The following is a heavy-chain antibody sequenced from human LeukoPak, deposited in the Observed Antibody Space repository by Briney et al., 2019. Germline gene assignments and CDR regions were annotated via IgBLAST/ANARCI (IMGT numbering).Heavy chain of an antibody. CDR3: ATVPSYGGNGPDGYYFDY. V-gene: IGHV1-24*01. CDR2: FDPEDGET. CDR1: GYTLTELS. D-gene: IGHD4-23*01. Sequence: ASVKVSCKVSGYTLTELSMHWVRQAPGKGLEWMGGFDPEDGETIYAQKFQGRVTMTEDTSTDTAYMELSSLRSEDAAVYYCATVPSYGGNGPDGYYFDYWGQGTLVTVSS. J-gene: IGHJ4*02.